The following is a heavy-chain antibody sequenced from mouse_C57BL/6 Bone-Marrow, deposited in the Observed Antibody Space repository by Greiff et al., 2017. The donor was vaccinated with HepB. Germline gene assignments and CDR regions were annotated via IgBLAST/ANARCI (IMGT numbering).Heavy chain of an antibody. V-gene: IGHV1-81*01. J-gene: IGHJ3*01. CDR3: ARGTKLGRGFAY. CDR1: GYTFTSYG. Sequence: VQLQQSGAELARPGASVKLSCKASGYTFTSYGISWVKQRTGQGLEWIGEIYPRSGNTYYNEKFKGKATLTADKSSSTAYMELRSLTSEDSAVYFCARGTKLGRGFAYWGQGTLVTVSA. D-gene: IGHD4-1*01. CDR2: IYPRSGNT.